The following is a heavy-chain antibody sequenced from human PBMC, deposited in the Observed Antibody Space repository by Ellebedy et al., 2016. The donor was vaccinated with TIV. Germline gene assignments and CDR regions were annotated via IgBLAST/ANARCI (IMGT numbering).Heavy chain of an antibody. Sequence: MPGGSLRLSCTVSGGSISSSSIYHWGWIRQPPGKGLEYIGSIHHTGSTYYSPPLKSRVTISVDTSKNQFSLKVTSVTAADTAVYYCARIVGTTADFDYWGQGTLVTVSS. V-gene: IGHV4-39*01. CDR2: IHHTGST. J-gene: IGHJ4*02. D-gene: IGHD1-26*01. CDR1: GGSISSSSIYH. CDR3: ARIVGTTADFDY.